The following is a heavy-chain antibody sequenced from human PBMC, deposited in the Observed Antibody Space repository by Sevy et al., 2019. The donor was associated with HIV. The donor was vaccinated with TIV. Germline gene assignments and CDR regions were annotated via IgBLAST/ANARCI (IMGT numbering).Heavy chain of an antibody. CDR3: ARDWAPGYYYDAIGVKRDYYFDY. CDR2: ISAYNGNT. CDR1: DYTFSTQG. V-gene: IGHV1-18*01. D-gene: IGHD3-22*01. Sequence: ASVKVSCKASDYTFSTQGFNWVRQAPGQGLEWMGWISAYNGNTKYAQKFQGRVTMTTDTYTSTAYMELRSLTSDDTAVYYCARDWAPGYYYDAIGVKRDYYFDYWGQGTLVTVSS. J-gene: IGHJ4*02.